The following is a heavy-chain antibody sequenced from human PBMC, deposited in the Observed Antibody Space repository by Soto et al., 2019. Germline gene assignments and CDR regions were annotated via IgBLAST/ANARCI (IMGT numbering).Heavy chain of an antibody. Sequence: PSETLSLTCTVSGGSISSGGYYWSWIRHHPGKGLEWIGYIYYSGSTYYNPSLKSRVTISVDTSKNQFSLKLSSVTAADTAVYYCASSYYDSSGPVAWGQGTLVTVSS. J-gene: IGHJ5*02. CDR3: ASSYYDSSGPVA. D-gene: IGHD3-22*01. V-gene: IGHV4-31*03. CDR1: GGSISSGGYY. CDR2: IYYSGST.